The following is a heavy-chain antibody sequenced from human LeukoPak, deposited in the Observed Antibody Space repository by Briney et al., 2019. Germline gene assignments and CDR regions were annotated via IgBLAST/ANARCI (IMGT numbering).Heavy chain of an antibody. J-gene: IGHJ3*02. Sequence: ASVKVSCKASGYTFTSYAMNWVRQAPGQGLEWMGWINTYTGNPTYAQGFTGRFVFSLDTSVSTAYLQISSLKAEDTAVYYCARNTIVVVPGGAFDIWGQGTMVTVSS. CDR2: INTYTGNP. CDR3: ARNTIVVVPGGAFDI. V-gene: IGHV7-4-1*02. D-gene: IGHD2-15*01. CDR1: GYTFTSYA.